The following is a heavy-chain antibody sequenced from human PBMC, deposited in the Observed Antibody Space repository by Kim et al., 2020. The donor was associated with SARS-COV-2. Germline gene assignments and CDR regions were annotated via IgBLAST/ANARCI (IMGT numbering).Heavy chain of an antibody. CDR2: ISSSSSYI. D-gene: IGHD4-17*01. Sequence: GGSLRLSCAASGFTFSSYSMNWVRQAPGKGLEWVSSISSSSSYIYYADSVKGRFTISRDNAKNSLYLQMNSLRAEDTAVYYCARDFSYYGDYVDYYYGMDVWGQGTTVTVSS. CDR1: GFTFSSYS. CDR3: ARDFSYYGDYVDYYYGMDV. V-gene: IGHV3-21*01. J-gene: IGHJ6*02.